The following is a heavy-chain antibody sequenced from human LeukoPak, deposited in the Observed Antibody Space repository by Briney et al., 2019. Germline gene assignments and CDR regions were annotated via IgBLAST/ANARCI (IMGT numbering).Heavy chain of an antibody. CDR1: GFTVSRNY. J-gene: IGHJ5*02. CDR2: IYSGGST. Sequence: GGSLRLSCVASGFTVSRNYMSWVRQAPGKGLEWVSLIYSGGSTYYADSVKGRFTISRDNSKNTLYAQMNSLRAEDTAVYYCAAHSSGYLGWFDPWGQGTLVTVSS. V-gene: IGHV3-66*01. CDR3: AAHSSGYLGWFDP. D-gene: IGHD3-22*01.